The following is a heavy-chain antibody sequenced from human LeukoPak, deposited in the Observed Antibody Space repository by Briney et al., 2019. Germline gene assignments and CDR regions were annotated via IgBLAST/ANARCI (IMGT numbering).Heavy chain of an antibody. J-gene: IGHJ5*02. CDR2: ITISSTYI. V-gene: IGHV3-21*01. CDR1: GFTFSSYN. D-gene: IGHD2-21*02. Sequence: GGSLRLSCAASGFTFSSYNMIWVRQAPGKGLEWVSSITISSTYIYYADSVKGRFTISRDHAKNSLYLQMNSLRAEDTAVYYCAREEAYCAGDCSPAWGQGTLVTVSS. CDR3: AREEAYCAGDCSPA.